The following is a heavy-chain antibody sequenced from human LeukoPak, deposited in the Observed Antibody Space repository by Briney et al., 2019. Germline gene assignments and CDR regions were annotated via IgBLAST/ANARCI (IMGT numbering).Heavy chain of an antibody. CDR1: GFTISSYG. CDR3: AKELKVRGVIIVSGNHYGMDV. D-gene: IGHD3-10*01. CDR2: ISYDGSNK. V-gene: IGHV3-30*18. Sequence: GWSLRLSCAASGFTISSYGMHWVRQAPGKGLEWVAVISYDGSNKYYADSVKGRFTISRDNSKNTLYLQMNSLRAEDTAVYYCAKELKVRGVIIVSGNHYGMDVWGQGTTVTVSS. J-gene: IGHJ6*02.